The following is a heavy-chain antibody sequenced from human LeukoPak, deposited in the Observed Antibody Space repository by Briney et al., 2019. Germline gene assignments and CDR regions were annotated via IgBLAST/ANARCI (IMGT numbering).Heavy chain of an antibody. CDR3: ARDRGYFDWLLDY. CDR2: IKQDGSEK. CDR1: GFTFSSYW. V-gene: IGHV3-7*01. J-gene: IGHJ4*02. Sequence: GGSLRLSCAASGFTFSSYWMSWVRQAPGKGLEWVANIKQDGSEKYYVDSVKGRFTISRDNAKDSLYLQMNSLRAEDTAVCYCARDRGYFDWLLDYWGQGTLVTVSS. D-gene: IGHD3-9*01.